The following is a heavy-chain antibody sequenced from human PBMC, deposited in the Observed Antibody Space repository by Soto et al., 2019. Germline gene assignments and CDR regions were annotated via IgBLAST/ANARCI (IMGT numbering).Heavy chain of an antibody. J-gene: IGHJ4*02. Sequence: SETLSLTCTVSGGSISSYYWSWIRQPPGKGLEWIGYIYYSGSTNYNPSLKSRVTISVDTSKNQFSLKLSSVTAADTAVYYCAMSLGYCSGGSCFAYWGQGTLVTVSS. CDR2: IYYSGST. CDR3: AMSLGYCSGGSCFAY. CDR1: GGSISSYY. V-gene: IGHV4-59*08. D-gene: IGHD2-15*01.